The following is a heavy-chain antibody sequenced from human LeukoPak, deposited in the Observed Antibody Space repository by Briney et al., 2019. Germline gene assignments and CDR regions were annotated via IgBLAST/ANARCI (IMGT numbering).Heavy chain of an antibody. CDR2: TSYDGSDK. V-gene: IGHV3-30-3*01. CDR3: VRDYARDTTMV. D-gene: IGHD5-18*01. CDR1: GFTFSIYD. J-gene: IGHJ4*02. Sequence: SGGSLRLSCAASGFTFSIYDMHWVRQAPGKGLEWVAFTSYDGSDKYYADSVRGRFTISRDNSKNRLYLQMNSLRAEDTAMYYCVRDYARDTTMVWGQGTLVTVSS.